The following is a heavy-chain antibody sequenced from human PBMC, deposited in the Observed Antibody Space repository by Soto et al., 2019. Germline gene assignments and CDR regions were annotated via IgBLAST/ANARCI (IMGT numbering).Heavy chain of an antibody. D-gene: IGHD6-13*01. V-gene: IGHV3-9*01. CDR1: GFTFDDYA. CDR3: AKSLPWLGIAASGTSLFDY. Sequence: EVQLVESGGGLVQPGRSLRLSCAAAGFTFDDYAMNCVRQAPGKGLEWVSGSSWNSGSIGYADSVKGRFTISRDNAKNSLYLQMNSLRAEDTALYYCAKSLPWLGIAASGTSLFDYWGQGTMVTVSS. J-gene: IGHJ4*02. CDR2: SSWNSGSI.